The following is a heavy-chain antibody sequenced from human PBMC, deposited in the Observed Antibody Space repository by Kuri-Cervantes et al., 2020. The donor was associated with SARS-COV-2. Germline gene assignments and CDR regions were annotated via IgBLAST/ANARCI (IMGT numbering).Heavy chain of an antibody. CDR3: ARVSCSGGSCYSLVD. Sequence: SVKVSCKASGGTFSSYAIRWVRQAPGQGLEWMGGVIPIFGKANYAQKFQGRVTITTDTSTSTAYLELRSLRSDDTAVYYCARVSCSGGSCYSLVDWGQGTLVTVSS. V-gene: IGHV1-69*05. D-gene: IGHD2-15*01. J-gene: IGHJ4*02. CDR2: VIPIFGKA. CDR1: GGTFSSYA.